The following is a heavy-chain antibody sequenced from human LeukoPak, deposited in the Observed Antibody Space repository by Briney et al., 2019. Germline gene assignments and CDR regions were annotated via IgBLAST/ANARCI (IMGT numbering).Heavy chain of an antibody. CDR1: GGSFSGYY. CDR3: ARATYYYDSSGYLDY. Sequence: SETLSLTCAVYGGSFSGYYWSWIRQPPGKGLEWIGYIYHSGSTYYNPSLKSRVTISVDRSKNQFSLKLSSVTAADTAVYYCARATYYYDSSGYLDYWGQGTLVTVSS. D-gene: IGHD3-22*01. CDR2: IYHSGST. J-gene: IGHJ4*02. V-gene: IGHV4-34*01.